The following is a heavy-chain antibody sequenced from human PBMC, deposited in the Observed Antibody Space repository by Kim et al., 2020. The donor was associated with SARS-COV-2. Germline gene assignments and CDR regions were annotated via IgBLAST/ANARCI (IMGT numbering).Heavy chain of an antibody. V-gene: IGHV3-48*02. D-gene: IGHD2-15*01. CDR3: ARGGLLLFYFDY. J-gene: IGHJ4*02. CDR2: I. Sequence: IYNPDAGEGRFTIPRDNAKSSLYLQMNGLRDEDTAVYNCARGGLLLFYFDYWGQGTLVTVSS.